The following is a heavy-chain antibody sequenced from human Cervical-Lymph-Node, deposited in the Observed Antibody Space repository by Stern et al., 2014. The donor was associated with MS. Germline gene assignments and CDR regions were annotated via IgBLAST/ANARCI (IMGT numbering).Heavy chain of an antibody. V-gene: IGHV3-30*18. CDR2: MSYDGTNK. CDR3: AKDHTTTWSFLGN. Sequence: VQLVESGGGVVQPGRSLRLSCAASGFTFSSYGMHWARQAPGKGLEWVALMSYDGTNKFYADSVKGRFTISRDNSKNTLFLQMNSLRPEDTAIYYCAKDHTTTWSFLGNWGQGTLVTVSS. J-gene: IGHJ4*02. CDR1: GFTFSSYG. D-gene: IGHD3-3*01.